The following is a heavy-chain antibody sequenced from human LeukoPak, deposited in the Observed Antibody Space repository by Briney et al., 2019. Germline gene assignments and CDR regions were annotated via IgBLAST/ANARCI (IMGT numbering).Heavy chain of an antibody. Sequence: PGESLRLSCTASGFIFSNFGVNWVRQAPGKGLEWVSCMDRHSDIYYADSVKRRFTISRDNARNSVYLQMNSLTVEDSGVYYCVGDPTTNCYQYFQYWGQGALVTVSS. CDR3: VGDPTTNCYQYFQY. CDR1: GFIFSNFG. CDR2: MDRHSDI. V-gene: IGHV3-21*01. D-gene: IGHD2-21*02. J-gene: IGHJ4*02.